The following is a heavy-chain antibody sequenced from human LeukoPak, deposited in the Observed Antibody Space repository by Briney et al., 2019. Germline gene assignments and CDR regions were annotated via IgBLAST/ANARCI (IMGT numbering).Heavy chain of an antibody. V-gene: IGHV4-34*01. D-gene: IGHD1-26*01. CDR2: INHSGST. Sequence: SETLSLTCAVYGGSFSGYYWSWIRQPPGKGLEWIGEINHSGSTNYNPSLKSRVTISVDTSKNQFSLKLSSVTAADTAAYYCARPNSGSYLGAFDIWGQGTMVTVSS. CDR3: ARPNSGSYLGAFDI. CDR1: GGSFSGYY. J-gene: IGHJ3*02.